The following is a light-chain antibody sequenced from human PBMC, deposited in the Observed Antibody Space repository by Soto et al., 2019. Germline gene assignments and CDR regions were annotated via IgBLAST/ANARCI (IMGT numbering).Light chain of an antibody. Sequence: IVLTQSPVTLSLSPGERATLSCRASQSINNYLAWYQQKPGQAPRLLIYDASNRATGIPARFSGSGYGTYFTLTISSLQSEDFAVYYCQQYNIWRSITFGQGTRLEIK. V-gene: IGKV3-11*01. CDR3: QQYNIWRSIT. J-gene: IGKJ5*01. CDR2: DAS. CDR1: QSINNY.